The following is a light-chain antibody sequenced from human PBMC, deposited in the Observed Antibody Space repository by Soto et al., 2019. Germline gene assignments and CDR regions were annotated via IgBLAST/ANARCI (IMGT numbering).Light chain of an antibody. J-gene: IGLJ1*01. CDR3: CSYAGSPTDV. Sequence: QSVLTQPASVSGSPGQSITISCTGTSSDVGSYNLVSWYQQHPGKAPKLMIYEGSKRPSGVSNRFSGSKSGNTASLTVSGLQAEDEADYYCCSYAGSPTDVFGTGTKLTVL. V-gene: IGLV2-23*01. CDR2: EGS. CDR1: SSDVGSYNL.